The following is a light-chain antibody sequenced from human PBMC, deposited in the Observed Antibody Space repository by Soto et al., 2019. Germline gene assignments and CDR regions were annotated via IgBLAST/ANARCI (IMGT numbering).Light chain of an antibody. CDR3: QQYYSTPLT. Sequence: DIVMTESPDSLAVSLGERATINCKSSQSVLYNSNNKNYLAWYQQKPGQPPKLLIYWASTRESGVPDRFSGSGSGTDFTLTISSLQAEDVALYYCQQYYSTPLTFGGGTKVDI. CDR1: QSVLYNSNNKNY. V-gene: IGKV4-1*01. CDR2: WAS. J-gene: IGKJ4*01.